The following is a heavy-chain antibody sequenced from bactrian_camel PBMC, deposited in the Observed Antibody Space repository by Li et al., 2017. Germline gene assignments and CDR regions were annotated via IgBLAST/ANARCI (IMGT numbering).Heavy chain of an antibody. J-gene: IGHJ4*01. CDR1: GDTFNANC. Sequence: HVQLVESGGGSVRPGGSLTLSCTASGDTFNANCLGWFRQAPGKEREGVAAIDTAGSSTYYGDAVKGRFTISQEKSNNTVYLTMNSAKPEDTALYYCEAESLCAWLGTTEKYRGPGTQVTVS. D-gene: IGHD5*01. CDR2: IDTAGSST. CDR3: EAESLCAWLGTTEKY. V-gene: IGHV3S54*01.